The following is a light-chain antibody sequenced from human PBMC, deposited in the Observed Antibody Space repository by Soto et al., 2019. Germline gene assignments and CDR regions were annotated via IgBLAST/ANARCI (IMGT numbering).Light chain of an antibody. J-gene: IGKJ1*01. V-gene: IGKV1-5*03. CDR1: QTISIW. Sequence: IQMTHSPATLSASLGDRVTITGRASQTISIWLAWYQQKPGKAPKLLIYKASTLKSGVPSRFSGSGSGTEFTLTISSLQPDDFATYYCQHYNSYSEAFGQGTKVDIK. CDR2: KAS. CDR3: QHYNSYSEA.